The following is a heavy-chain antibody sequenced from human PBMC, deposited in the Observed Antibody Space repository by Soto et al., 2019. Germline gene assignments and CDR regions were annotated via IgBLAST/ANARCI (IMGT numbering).Heavy chain of an antibody. J-gene: IGHJ6*03. CDR2: MNPNSGNT. D-gene: IGHD6-6*01. CDR3: ARMDEQLAYYYYYMDV. V-gene: IGHV1-8*01. Sequence: VASVKVSCKASGYTFTSYDINWVRQATGQGLEWMGWMNPNSGNTGYAQKFQGRVTMTRNTSISTAYMELSSLRSEDTAVYYCARMDEQLAYYYYYMDVWGKGTTVTVSS. CDR1: GYTFTSYD.